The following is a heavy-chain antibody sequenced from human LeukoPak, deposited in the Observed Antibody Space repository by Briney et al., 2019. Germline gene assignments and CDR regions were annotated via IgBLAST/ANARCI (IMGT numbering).Heavy chain of an antibody. D-gene: IGHD4-17*01. CDR3: ARGSTVTPGGY. CDR2: INAGNGNT. J-gene: IGHJ4*02. Sequence: ASVKVSCMASGYTFTSYAMHWVRQAPGQRLEWMGWINAGNGNTKYSQKFQGRVTITRDTSASTAYMELSSLRSEDTAVYYCARGSTVTPGGYWGQGTLVTVSS. CDR1: GYTFTSYA. V-gene: IGHV1-3*01.